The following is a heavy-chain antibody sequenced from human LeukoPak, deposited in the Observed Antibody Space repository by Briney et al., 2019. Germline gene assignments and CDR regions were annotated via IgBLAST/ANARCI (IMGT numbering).Heavy chain of an antibody. J-gene: IGHJ6*03. D-gene: IGHD2-15*01. CDR2: IIPIFGTA. CDR3: ASRDGYCSGGSCQHPPYYYYMDV. Sequence: SVKVSCKASGGTFSSYAISWVRQAPGQGLEWMGGIIPIFGTANYAQKFQGRVTITADESTSTAYMELSSLRSEDTAVYYCASRDGYCSGGSCQHPPYYYYMDVWGKGTTVTISS. CDR1: GGTFSSYA. V-gene: IGHV1-69*13.